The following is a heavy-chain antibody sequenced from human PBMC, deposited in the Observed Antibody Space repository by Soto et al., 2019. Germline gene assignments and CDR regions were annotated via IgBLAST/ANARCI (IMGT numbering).Heavy chain of an antibody. J-gene: IGHJ4*02. CDR3: ARHGSH. CDR2: LYHIGTT. CDR1: GYSISSGNY. V-gene: IGHV4-38-2*01. Sequence: PSETLSLTCAVSGYSISSGNYWAWIRQPPGRGLEWIGSLYHIGTTFYNPSLKSRLTISVDTSKNQFSLRLSSVTAADTAVYYCARHGSHWGQGTLVTVSS.